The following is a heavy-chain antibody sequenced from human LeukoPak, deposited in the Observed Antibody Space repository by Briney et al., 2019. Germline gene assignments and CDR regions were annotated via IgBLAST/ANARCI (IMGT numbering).Heavy chain of an antibody. J-gene: IGHJ4*02. V-gene: IGHV3-48*01. CDR1: GFTFRNYG. D-gene: IGHD2-15*01. Sequence: PGGSLRLSCAASGFTFRNYGMNWVRQAPGKGLDWVSYISATSSTINYADSVKGRFTISRDNAKNSLYLQMNSLRAEDTAVYYCARSDCSVGSCKEGGGYWGQGTLVTVSS. CDR2: ISATSSTI. CDR3: ARSDCSVGSCKEGGGY.